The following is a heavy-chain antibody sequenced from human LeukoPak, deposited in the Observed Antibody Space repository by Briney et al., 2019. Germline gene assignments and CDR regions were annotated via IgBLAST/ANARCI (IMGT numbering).Heavy chain of an antibody. Sequence: PSETLSLTCTVSGGSISSSSYYWGWIRQPPGKGLEWIGSTYYSGSTYYNPSLKSRVTISVDTSKNQFSLKLSSVTAADTAVYYCARQVYSSSWYLFDYWGQGTLVTVSS. J-gene: IGHJ4*02. CDR1: GGSISSSSYY. CDR2: TYYSGST. V-gene: IGHV4-39*01. D-gene: IGHD6-13*01. CDR3: ARQVYSSSWYLFDY.